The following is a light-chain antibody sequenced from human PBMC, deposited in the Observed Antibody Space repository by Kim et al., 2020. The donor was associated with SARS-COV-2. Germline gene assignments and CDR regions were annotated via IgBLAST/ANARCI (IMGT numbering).Light chain of an antibody. V-gene: IGLV3-19*01. CDR3: NSRDSSGNLWV. CDR2: GKN. CDR1: SLRSYY. J-gene: IGLJ3*02. Sequence: ALGQTVRITCQGDSLRSYYASWYQQKPGQAPVLVIYGKNNRPSGIPDRFSGSSSGNTASLTITGAQAEDEGDYYCNSRDSSGNLWVFGGGTKLTVL.